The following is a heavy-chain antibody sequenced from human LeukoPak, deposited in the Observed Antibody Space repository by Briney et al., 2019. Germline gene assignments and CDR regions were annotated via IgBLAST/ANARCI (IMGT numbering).Heavy chain of an antibody. Sequence: GGSLRLSCAASGFTLSSYWMSWVRQAPGKGLEWVANIKQDGSHKYNLDSVKGRFTISRDNAKNSLYLQMNSRRAEDTAMYYCTCPSAAGPNWGQGTLVTVSS. CDR3: TCPSAAGPN. CDR2: IKQDGSHK. CDR1: GFTLSSYW. V-gene: IGHV3-7*03. D-gene: IGHD6-13*01. J-gene: IGHJ4*02.